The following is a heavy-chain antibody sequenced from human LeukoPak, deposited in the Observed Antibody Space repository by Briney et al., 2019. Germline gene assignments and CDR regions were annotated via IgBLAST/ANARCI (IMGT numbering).Heavy chain of an antibody. J-gene: IGHJ4*02. V-gene: IGHV3-9*01. D-gene: IGHD1-1*01. CDR3: ARDIVGSAMTGIDY. CDR1: GFDFDDYA. CDR2: ISWNSNTK. Sequence: GGSLRLSCAASGFDFDDYAMQWVRQAPGKGLEWVSGISWNSNTKGYADSVKGRFTISRDNAKHSLYLQMDSLRPEDTALYYCARDIVGSAMTGIDYWGQGTLVTVSS.